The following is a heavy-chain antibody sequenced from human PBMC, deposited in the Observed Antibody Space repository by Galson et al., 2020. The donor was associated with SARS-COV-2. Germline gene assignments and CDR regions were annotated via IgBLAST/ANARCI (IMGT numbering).Heavy chain of an antibody. CDR2: ISHSGGT. D-gene: IGHD4-17*01. V-gene: IGHV4-30-2*01. CDR1: GTSISGGSYS. Sequence: SETLSLTCAVSGTSISGGSYSWNWIQQPPGKGLEWIGYISHSGGTYYNPSLKSRVTISGDRSKNQFSLRLSSVTAADAAVYFCARLHYGEYAPEAFDIWGPGTRVTVAS. CDR3: ARLHYGEYAPEAFDI. J-gene: IGHJ3*02.